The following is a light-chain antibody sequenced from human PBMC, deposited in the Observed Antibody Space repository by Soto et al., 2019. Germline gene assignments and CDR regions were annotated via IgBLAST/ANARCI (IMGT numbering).Light chain of an antibody. CDR1: QSVRSL. Sequence: ETVLTQSPATLSLSPGERATLYCRTSQSVRSLLAWYQQKPGQAPRLIIYDASHRATGVPARFTGSGSETDFTLTISSLQPEDFAVSYCQERMHWPTFGPGTKVDFK. V-gene: IGKV3-11*01. J-gene: IGKJ3*01. CDR3: QERMHWPT. CDR2: DAS.